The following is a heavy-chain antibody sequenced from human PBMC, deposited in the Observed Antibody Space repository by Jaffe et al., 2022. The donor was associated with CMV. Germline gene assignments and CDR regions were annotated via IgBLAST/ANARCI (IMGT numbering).Heavy chain of an antibody. CDR1: GFTFSSYW. D-gene: IGHD5-12*01. CDR2: INSDGSST. V-gene: IGHV3-74*01. CDR3: ARPQMATIIDYYYMDV. J-gene: IGHJ6*03. Sequence: EVQLVESGGGLVQPGGSLRLSCAASGFTFSSYWMHWVRQAPGKGLVWVSRINSDGSSTSYADSVKGRFTISRDNAKNTLYLQMNSLRAEDTAVYYCARPQMATIIDYYYMDVWGKGTTVTVSS.